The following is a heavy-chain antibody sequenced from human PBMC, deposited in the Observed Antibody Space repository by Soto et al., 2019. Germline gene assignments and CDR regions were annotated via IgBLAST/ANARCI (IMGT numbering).Heavy chain of an antibody. Sequence: EASVKVSCKPSGGTFGRYTINWVRQAPGQGLEWMGMIIPILGIANYAQKFQGRVTITADKSTSTAYMELNSLKSEDTAVYYCARDPRRSVRGVIGWFDPWGQGTLVTVSS. D-gene: IGHD3-10*01. CDR1: GGTFGRYT. J-gene: IGHJ5*02. CDR3: ARDPRRSVRGVIGWFDP. V-gene: IGHV1-69*04. CDR2: IIPILGIA.